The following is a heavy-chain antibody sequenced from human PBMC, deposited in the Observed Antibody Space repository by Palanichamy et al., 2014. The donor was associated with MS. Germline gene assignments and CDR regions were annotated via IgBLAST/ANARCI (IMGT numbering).Heavy chain of an antibody. Sequence: EVQLVESGGGLVQPGGSLRLSCAASGFSFSSTWMHWVRQAPGKGLVWVSRIKSDGISTSYADSVKGRFTISRDNAKNTLFPQMNSLRAEDTAVYYCARDYYYNMDVWGQGTTVTVS. V-gene: IGHV3-74*01. CDR3: ARDYYYNMDV. J-gene: IGHJ6*02. CDR2: IKSDGIST. CDR1: GFSFSSTW.